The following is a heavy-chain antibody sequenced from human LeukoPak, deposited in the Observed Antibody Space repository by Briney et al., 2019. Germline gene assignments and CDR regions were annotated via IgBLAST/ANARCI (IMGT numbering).Heavy chain of an antibody. V-gene: IGHV3-30-3*01. CDR2: ISNDETNK. J-gene: IGHJ6*02. Sequence: GRSLRLSCAASGFIFTNYAMHWVRQAPGKGLEWVTAISNDETNKFYAGSAKGRFTISRDNSKSTLYLQMNSLRVEDTAIYYCAREDCGPISCNGLDVWGQGTTVTVSS. D-gene: IGHD2-21*01. CDR3: AREDCGPISCNGLDV. CDR1: GFIFTNYA.